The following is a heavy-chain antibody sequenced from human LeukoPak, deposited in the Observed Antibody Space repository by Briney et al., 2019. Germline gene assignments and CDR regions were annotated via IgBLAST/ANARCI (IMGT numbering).Heavy chain of an antibody. CDR2: ISLTGRT. Sequence: PSETLSLTCTVSGGSITSGDYYWSWVRQPPGQGLEWIREISLTGRTNYNPSLNGRVTMSLDASRNPPSLRLTPVTAAATAIYYCSRERGAFCPFGYWGQGTLVTVPP. CDR1: GGSITSGDYY. D-gene: IGHD2/OR15-2a*01. J-gene: IGHJ4*02. V-gene: IGHV4-61*03. CDR3: SRERGAFCPFGY.